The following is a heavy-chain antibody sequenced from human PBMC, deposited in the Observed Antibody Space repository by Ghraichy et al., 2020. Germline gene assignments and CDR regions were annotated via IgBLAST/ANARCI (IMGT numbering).Heavy chain of an antibody. CDR1: GFTFTSYN. D-gene: IGHD3-9*01. CDR3: TRDSPRIRYGPKAGYYYGVDV. V-gene: IGHV3-21*01. J-gene: IGHJ6*02. CDR2: ISGTSHYK. Sequence: GESLNISCAASGFTFTSYNMNWVRQTPGKGLEWVSSISGTSHYKYYADSMKGRFVISRDNAKNSLFLQMNSLRVEDTAVYFCTRDSPRIRYGPKAGYYYGVDVWGHGTTVIVSS.